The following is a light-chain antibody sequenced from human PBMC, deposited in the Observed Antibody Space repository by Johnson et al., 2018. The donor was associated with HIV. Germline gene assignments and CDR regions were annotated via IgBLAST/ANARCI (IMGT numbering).Light chain of an antibody. Sequence: QSVLTQPPSVSAAPGQKVTIPCSGSSSNIGNNYVSWYQQLPGTAPKLLIYENNKRPSGIPDRFSGSKSGTSATLGITGLQTGDEADYYCGTWDNSLNSPVFGTGTKVTVL. J-gene: IGLJ1*01. V-gene: IGLV1-51*02. CDR1: SSNIGNNY. CDR3: GTWDNSLNSPV. CDR2: ENN.